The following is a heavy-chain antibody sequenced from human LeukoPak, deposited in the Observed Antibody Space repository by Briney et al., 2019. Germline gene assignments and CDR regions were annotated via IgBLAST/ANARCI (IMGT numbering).Heavy chain of an antibody. CDR2: ARNKANSYST. D-gene: IGHD3-16*01. V-gene: IGHV3-72*01. CDR3: TRAFWGSFDY. J-gene: IGHJ4*02. CDR1: GFSFSDHF. Sequence: GGSLRLSCAGSGFSFSDHFMDWVRQAPGKGLEWVGRARNKANSYSTEYAASVKGRFTISRDDAKNSLYLHMNSLQTEDTGVYYCTRAFWGSFDYCGQGGLVTVSS.